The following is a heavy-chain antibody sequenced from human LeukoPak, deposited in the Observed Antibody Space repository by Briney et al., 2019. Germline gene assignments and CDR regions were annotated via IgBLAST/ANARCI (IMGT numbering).Heavy chain of an antibody. V-gene: IGHV4-34*01. CDR3: AATDFWSGYYRNDY. CDR1: GGSFSGYY. Sequence: SETLSLTCAVYGGSFSGYYWSWIRQPPGKGLEWIGEINHSGSTNYNPSLKSRVTISVDTSKNQFSLKLSSVTAADTAVYYCAATDFWSGYYRNDYWGQGTLVTDSS. J-gene: IGHJ4*02. CDR2: INHSGST. D-gene: IGHD3-3*01.